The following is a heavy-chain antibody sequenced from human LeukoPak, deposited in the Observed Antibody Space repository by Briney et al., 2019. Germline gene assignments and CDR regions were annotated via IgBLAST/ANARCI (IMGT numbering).Heavy chain of an antibody. J-gene: IGHJ3*02. CDR2: IYYSGST. D-gene: IGHD3-22*01. Sequence: SETLSPTCTVSGGSISSSSYYWGWIRQPPGKGLEWIGSIYYSGSTYYNPSLKSRVTISVDTSKNQFSLKLSSVTAADTAVYYCADLGLVVIGAFDIWGQGTMVTVSS. CDR1: GGSISSSSYY. V-gene: IGHV4-39*01. CDR3: ADLGLVVIGAFDI.